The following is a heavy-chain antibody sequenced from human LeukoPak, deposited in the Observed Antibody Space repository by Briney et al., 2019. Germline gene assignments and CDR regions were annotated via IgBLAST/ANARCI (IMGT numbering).Heavy chain of an antibody. J-gene: IGHJ5*02. CDR2: INHSGST. D-gene: IGHD3-10*01. CDR1: GGSFSGYY. Sequence: SETLSLTCAVYGGSFSGYYWSWIRQPPGKGLEWIGEINHSGSTNYNPSLKSRVNISVDTSKNQFSLKLSSVTAADTAVYYCARGPPYGSGNLDPWGQGTLVTVSS. V-gene: IGHV4-34*01. CDR3: ARGPPYGSGNLDP.